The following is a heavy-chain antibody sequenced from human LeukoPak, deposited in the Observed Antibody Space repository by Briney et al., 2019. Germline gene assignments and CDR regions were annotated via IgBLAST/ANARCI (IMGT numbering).Heavy chain of an antibody. CDR3: AKFGPAETYMSVTGTLFDY. CDR2: IPSDGSLK. V-gene: IGHV3-30*02. CDR1: GFTFGAFG. Sequence: PGGSLRLSCAASGFTFGAFGMHWVRQAPGKGLEWVASIPSDGSLKYYADSVNGRFTISRDNSKNTLYLQMSSLRPEDTAMYYCAKFGPAETYMSVTGTLFDYWGQGTLVAVSS. D-gene: IGHD6-19*01. J-gene: IGHJ4*02.